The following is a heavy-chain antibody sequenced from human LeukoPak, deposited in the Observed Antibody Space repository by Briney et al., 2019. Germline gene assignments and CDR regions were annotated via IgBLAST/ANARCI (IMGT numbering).Heavy chain of an antibody. CDR2: IYSGGST. D-gene: IGHD6-13*01. J-gene: IGHJ4*02. Sequence: PGGSLRLSCAASGFTVSSNYMSWVRQAPGKGLEWVSVIYSGGSTYYADSVKGRFTISRDNSKNTLYLQMNSLRAEDTAVYYCARDSRYSSSSPRFDYWGPGTLVTVSS. CDR3: ARDSRYSSSSPRFDY. V-gene: IGHV3-53*01. CDR1: GFTVSSNY.